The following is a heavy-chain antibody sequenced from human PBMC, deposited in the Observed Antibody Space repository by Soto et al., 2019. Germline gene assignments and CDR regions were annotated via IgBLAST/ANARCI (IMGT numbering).Heavy chain of an antibody. J-gene: IGHJ6*02. Sequence: QVQLVQSGAEVKEPGSSVKVSCKASGGTFADFIMNWVRQTPGQGLEWMGGIVPMFGTPTYAEKFKGRVTLSATGSTSTAYMELPSLSSADPADHHFSRNATYTRSLRQYSGMDVWGQGTTVTVSS. CDR3: SRNATYTRSLRQYSGMDV. CDR2: IVPMFGTP. D-gene: IGHD2-2*02. V-gene: IGHV1-69*01. CDR1: GGTFADFI.